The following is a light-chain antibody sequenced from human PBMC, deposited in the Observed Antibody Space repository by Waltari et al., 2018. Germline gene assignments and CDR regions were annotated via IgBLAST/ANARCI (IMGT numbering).Light chain of an antibody. V-gene: IGLV2-14*01. J-gene: IGLJ2*01. CDR1: RSDVGGYNY. Sequence: QSAPTQPPSVSGSPGQSVTISCTGTRSDVGGYNYVSWYQQHPGKAPKLMIYGVNNRPSGVSDRFSGSKSGNTASLTISGLQAEDEADYYCCSYTTSRTLVFGGGTRLTVL. CDR3: CSYTTSRTLV. CDR2: GVN.